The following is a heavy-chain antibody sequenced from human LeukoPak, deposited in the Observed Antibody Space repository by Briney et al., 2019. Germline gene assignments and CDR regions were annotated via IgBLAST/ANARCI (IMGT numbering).Heavy chain of an antibody. CDR2: IYYSGST. Sequence: SETLSLTCTVSGGSISSYYWSWIRQPPGKGLEWIGYIYYSGSTNYNPSLKSRVTIPVDTSKNQFSLKLSSVTAADTAVYYCARLSGYYYGMDVWGQGTTVTVSS. CDR1: GGSISSYY. CDR3: ARLSGYYYGMDV. J-gene: IGHJ6*02. V-gene: IGHV4-59*08.